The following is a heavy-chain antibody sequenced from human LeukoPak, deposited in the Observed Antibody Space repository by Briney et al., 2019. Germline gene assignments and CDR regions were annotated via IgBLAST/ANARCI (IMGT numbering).Heavy chain of an antibody. J-gene: IGHJ4*02. CDR2: ICPGDSDT. D-gene: IGHD4-23*01. V-gene: IGHV5-51*01. CDR3: ARSIGGNSVDY. CDR1: GYIFSNYW. Sequence: GESLKISCKGSGYIFSNYWIAWVRQMPGKGLQWMAIICPGDSDTRFSPSFQGQVTISADKSISTAYLQWSSLKASDTAIYYCARSIGGNSVDYWGQGTLVTVSS.